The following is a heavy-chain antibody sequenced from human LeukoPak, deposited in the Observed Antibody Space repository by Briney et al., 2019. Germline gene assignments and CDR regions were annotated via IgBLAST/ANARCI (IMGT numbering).Heavy chain of an antibody. Sequence: PGGSLRLSCAASGFTFSSYEMNWVRLAPGKGLEWVSYISESGSAIYYADSVKGRFTISRDNAKNSLYLQMNSLGAEDTAVYYCARDQYNYGYVSWFDPWGQGTLVTVSS. CDR2: ISESGSAI. J-gene: IGHJ5*02. CDR3: ARDQYNYGYVSWFDP. CDR1: GFTFSSYE. V-gene: IGHV3-48*03. D-gene: IGHD5-18*01.